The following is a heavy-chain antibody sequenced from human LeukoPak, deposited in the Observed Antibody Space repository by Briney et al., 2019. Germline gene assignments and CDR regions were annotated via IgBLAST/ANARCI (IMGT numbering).Heavy chain of an antibody. CDR1: GYTFTSYG. CDR3: ARDRGGGYSYGYYYYYYMDV. D-gene: IGHD5-18*01. CDR2: INPNSGGT. V-gene: IGHV1-2*02. J-gene: IGHJ6*03. Sequence: GASVKVSCKASGYTFTSYGISWVRQAPGQGLEWMGWINPNSGGTNYAQKFQGRVTMTRDTSISTAYMELSRLRSDDTAVYYCARDRGGGYSYGYYYYYYMDVWGKGTTVTISS.